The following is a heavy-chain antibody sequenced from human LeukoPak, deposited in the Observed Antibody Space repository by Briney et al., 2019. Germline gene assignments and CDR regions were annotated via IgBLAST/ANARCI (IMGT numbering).Heavy chain of an antibody. CDR2: ISISGSTI. V-gene: IGHV3-48*03. J-gene: IGHJ4*02. CDR1: GFTFSSYE. Sequence: GGSLRLSCAASGFTFSSYEMNWVRQAPGKGPEWVLYISISGSTIYSADSVKGRFTISRDNAKNSLYLQMNSLRAEDTAVYYCARAGITMVHWVFDYWGQGTLVTVSS. D-gene: IGHD3-10*01. CDR3: ARAGITMVHWVFDY.